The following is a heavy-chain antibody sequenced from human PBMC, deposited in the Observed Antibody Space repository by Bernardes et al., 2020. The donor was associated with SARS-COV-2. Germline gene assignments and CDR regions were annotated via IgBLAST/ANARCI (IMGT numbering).Heavy chain of an antibody. CDR2: ISSSSSYI. CDR1: GFTFSSYS. V-gene: IGHV3-21*01. J-gene: IGHJ4*02. CDR3: ARDFVVGYCSGGSCFDY. D-gene: IGHD2-15*01. Sequence: GGSLRLSCAASGFTFSSYSMNWVRQAPGKGLEWVSSISSSSSYIYYTDSVKGRFTISRDNAKNSLYLQMNSLRAEDTAVYYCARDFVVGYCSGGSCFDYWGQGTLVTVSS.